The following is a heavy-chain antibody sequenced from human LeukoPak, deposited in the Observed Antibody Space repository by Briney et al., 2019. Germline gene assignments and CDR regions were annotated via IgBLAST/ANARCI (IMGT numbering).Heavy chain of an antibody. V-gene: IGHV5-51*01. CDR1: GYNFTTYW. CDR2: IYPGDSDT. J-gene: IGHJ3*02. CDR3: ARRAEYCSSTSCQYDAFDI. Sequence: ESLKISCKGSGYNFTTYWIGWVRQMPGRGLEWMGIIYPGDSDTIYSPSFQGQATISADKSISTAYLQWSSLKASDTAMYYCARRAEYCSSTSCQYDAFDIWGQGTMVTVSP. D-gene: IGHD2-2*01.